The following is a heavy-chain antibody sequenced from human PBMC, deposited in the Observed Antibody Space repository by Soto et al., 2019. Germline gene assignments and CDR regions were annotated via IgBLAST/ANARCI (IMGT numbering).Heavy chain of an antibody. J-gene: IGHJ6*03. Sequence: SETLSLTCTLSGGSISSSSYYWGWIRQPPGKGLEWIGSIYYSGSTYYNPSLKSRVTISVDTSKNQFSLKLSPVTAADTAVYYCARPVVSSYYYYYMDVWGKGTTVTVSS. CDR3: ARPVVSSYYYYYMDV. D-gene: IGHD3-16*02. V-gene: IGHV4-39*01. CDR1: GGSISSSSYY. CDR2: IYYSGST.